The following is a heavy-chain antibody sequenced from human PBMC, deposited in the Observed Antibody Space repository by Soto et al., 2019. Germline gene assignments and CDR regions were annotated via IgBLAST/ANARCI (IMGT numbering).Heavy chain of an antibody. Sequence: QVQLVESGGGVVQPGRSLRLSCAASGFTFSSYGMHWLRQAPGKGLEWVAVISYDGSNKYYADSVKGRFTISRDNSKNTLYLQMNSLRAEDTAVYYCAKRPSREPEIGYWGQGTLVTVSS. CDR3: AKRPSREPEIGY. CDR1: GFTFSSYG. V-gene: IGHV3-30*18. J-gene: IGHJ4*02. D-gene: IGHD1-26*01. CDR2: ISYDGSNK.